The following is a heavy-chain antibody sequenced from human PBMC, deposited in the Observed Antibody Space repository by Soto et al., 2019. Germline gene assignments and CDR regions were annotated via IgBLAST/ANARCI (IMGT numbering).Heavy chain of an antibody. V-gene: IGHV3-23*01. CDR2: ISGSGGNT. J-gene: IGHJ4*02. D-gene: IGHD1-26*01. CDR3: VKEAISFINPLLALIIDV. CDR1: GFTFSSYA. Sequence: GGSLRLSCVASGFTFSSYAATWVRQAPGKGLEWVSGISGSGGNTYYADSVKGRFTISRDNSKSTLYLRMNSLRSDDTAVYYCVKEAISFINPLLALIIDVWGQGTQVTVFS.